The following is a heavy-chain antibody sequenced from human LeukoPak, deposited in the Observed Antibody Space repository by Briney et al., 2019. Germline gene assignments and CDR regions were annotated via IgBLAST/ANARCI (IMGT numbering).Heavy chain of an antibody. D-gene: IGHD3-22*01. CDR2: IIAIIGVT. CDR3: AKDAYYDGGNWFDP. J-gene: IGHJ5*02. CDR1: GVTFNSYA. V-gene: IGHV3-23*01. Sequence: GASLKLSCAASGVTFNSYAMSWVRQAPGQGLEWMAAIIAIIGVTYYADSVKGRFTIHSDNSKNTLYLQMNSLRAEDTAVYYCAKDAYYDGGNWFDPWGQGTLVTVSS.